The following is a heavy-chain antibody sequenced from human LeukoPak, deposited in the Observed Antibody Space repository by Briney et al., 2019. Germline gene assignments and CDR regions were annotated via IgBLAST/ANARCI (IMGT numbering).Heavy chain of an antibody. V-gene: IGHV3-30*18. CDR2: ISYDGSNK. J-gene: IGHJ6*02. D-gene: IGHD6-6*01. CDR1: GFTFSSYG. Sequence: GSLRLSCEASGFTFSSYGMHWVRQAPGKGLEWVAVISYDGSNKYYADSVKGRFTISRDNSKNTLYLQMNSLGAEDTAVYYCAKAYSSSYGMDVWGQGTTVTVSS. CDR3: AKAYSSSYGMDV.